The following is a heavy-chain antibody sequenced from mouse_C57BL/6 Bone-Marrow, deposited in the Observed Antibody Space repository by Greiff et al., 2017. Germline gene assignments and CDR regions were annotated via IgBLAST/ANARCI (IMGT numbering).Heavy chain of an antibody. J-gene: IGHJ1*03. D-gene: IGHD2-3*01. V-gene: IGHV14-1*01. CDR2: IDPEDGDT. CDR3: TTNRIYDGEYWYFDV. CDR1: GFNIKDYY. Sequence: EVQLQQSGAELVRPGASVKLSCTASGFNIKDYYMHWVKQRPEQGLEWIRRIDPEDGDTEYAPKFQGKATMTADTSSNTAYLQLSSLTSEDTAVYYCTTNRIYDGEYWYFDVWGTGTTVTVSS.